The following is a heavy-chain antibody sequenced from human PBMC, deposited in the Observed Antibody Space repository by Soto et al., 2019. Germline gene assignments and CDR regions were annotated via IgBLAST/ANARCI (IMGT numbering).Heavy chain of an antibody. Sequence: GGSLRLSCAASGFTFSSYAMSWVRQAPGKGLEWVSAISGSGGSTYYADSVKGRFTISRDNAKNTLYLQMNSLRAEDTAVYYCAKDCGCGSGSYALWGQGTLVTVSS. V-gene: IGHV3-23*01. CDR1: GFTFSSYA. D-gene: IGHD3-10*01. J-gene: IGHJ4*02. CDR3: AKDCGCGSGSYAL. CDR2: ISGSGGST.